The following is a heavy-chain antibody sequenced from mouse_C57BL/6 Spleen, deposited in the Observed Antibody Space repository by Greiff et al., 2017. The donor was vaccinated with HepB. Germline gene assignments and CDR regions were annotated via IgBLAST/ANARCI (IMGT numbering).Heavy chain of an antibody. J-gene: IGHJ4*01. D-gene: IGHD2-2*01. CDR2: IIPTSGYT. V-gene: IGHV1-7*01. Sequence: QVQLQQSGSALAKPGASVKLSCKASGYIFTDYWIHWIKQRPGLGLEWIGYIIPTSGYTKFNQRFKDKATLTADKSSSTAYMQLISLTYEDSARYYGGIGLREDSVDYWGQGASVGVSS. CDR1: GYIFTDYW. CDR3: GIGLREDSVDY.